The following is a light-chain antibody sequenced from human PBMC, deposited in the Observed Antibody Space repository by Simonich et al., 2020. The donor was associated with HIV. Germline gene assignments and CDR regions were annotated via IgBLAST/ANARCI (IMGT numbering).Light chain of an antibody. J-gene: IGKJ4*01. Sequence: IVMTQSPATLSVSPGERAPLSCRASQSVSSMLAWFQQHPGQAPRLLIYDASSRATGIPDRFSGSGSGTDFTLTISRLEPEDFAVYYCQQYGGTFGGGTKVEIK. CDR2: DAS. V-gene: IGKV3-20*01. CDR3: QQYGGT. CDR1: QSVSSM.